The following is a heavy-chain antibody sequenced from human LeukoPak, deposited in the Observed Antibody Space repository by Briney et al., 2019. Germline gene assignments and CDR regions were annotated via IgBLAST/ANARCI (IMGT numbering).Heavy chain of an antibody. CDR1: GFTFSSYS. CDR2: ISSSSSTI. J-gene: IGHJ4*02. CDR3: ARAGGYYYDSSGYYYAEEYYFDY. V-gene: IGHV3-48*04. Sequence: GGSLRLSCAASGFTFSSYSMNWVRQAPGRGLEWVSYISSSSSTIYYADSVKGRFTISRDNAKNSLFLQMNSLRAEDTAVYYCARAGGYYYDSSGYYYAEEYYFDYWGQGTLVTVSS. D-gene: IGHD3-22*01.